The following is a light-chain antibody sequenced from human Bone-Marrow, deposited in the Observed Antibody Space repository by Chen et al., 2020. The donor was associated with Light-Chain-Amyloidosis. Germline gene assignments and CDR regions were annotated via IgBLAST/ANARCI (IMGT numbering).Light chain of an antibody. J-gene: IGLJ2*01. CDR2: IDS. CDR3: QSADTTDTLYVL. Sequence: YDFTQPPSLSFSPGQPPRISASVDGWPKQYVYWYQQKPGQAPVLVIYIDSERPSGIPERFSGSSSGTTVTLTISGVQAEDEADYDCQSADTTDTLYVLFGGGTKLTVL. CDR1: GWPKQY. V-gene: IGLV3-25*03.